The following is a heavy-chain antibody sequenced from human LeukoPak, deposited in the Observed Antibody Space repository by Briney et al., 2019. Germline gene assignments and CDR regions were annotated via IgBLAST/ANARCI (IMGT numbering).Heavy chain of an antibody. CDR1: GCTFTRYA. CDR2: INTNTGNP. V-gene: IGHV7-4-1*02. CDR3: ARELYNSRYDY. D-gene: IGHD6-13*01. J-gene: IGHJ4*02. Sequence: ASVKDSCKASGCTFTRYAMNWVRQARGQRLEWMGWINTNTGNPTYAQGFTGRFIFSLDTSVSTAYLQISSLKAEDTAVYYCARELYNSRYDYWGQGTLVTVSS.